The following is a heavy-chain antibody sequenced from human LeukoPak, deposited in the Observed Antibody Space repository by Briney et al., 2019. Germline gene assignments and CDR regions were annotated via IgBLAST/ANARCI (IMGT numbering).Heavy chain of an antibody. D-gene: IGHD1-14*01. CDR3: ARDNTVITLDAFDL. CDR1: GYTFTNYG. CDR2: ISVYNDDT. J-gene: IGHJ3*01. Sequence: ASVKVSCKASGYTFTNYGLSWVRQAPGQGLEWMGWISVYNDDTKYAQKFQGRATMTADISTSTAYMELRSLRSDDTALYYCARDNTVITLDAFDLWGQGTMVTVSS. V-gene: IGHV1-18*01.